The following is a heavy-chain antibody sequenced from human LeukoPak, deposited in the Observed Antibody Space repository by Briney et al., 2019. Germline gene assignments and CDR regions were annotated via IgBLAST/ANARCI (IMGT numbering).Heavy chain of an antibody. Sequence: PSETLSLTCTVSGDSISTYFWSWIRQPAGKGLEWIGRFYTSGITNCNPSLKSRVTMSLDTSKNQFSLNLSSVTAADTAVYYRATTAAAGTRLAWFDPWGQGTLVTVSS. CDR3: ATTAAAGTRLAWFDP. V-gene: IGHV4-4*07. D-gene: IGHD6-13*01. J-gene: IGHJ5*02. CDR1: GDSISTYF. CDR2: FYTSGIT.